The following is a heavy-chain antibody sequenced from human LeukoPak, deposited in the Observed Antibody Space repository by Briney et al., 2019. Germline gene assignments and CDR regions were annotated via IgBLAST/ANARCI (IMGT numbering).Heavy chain of an antibody. CDR1: GFTFNTYN. J-gene: IGHJ4*02. D-gene: IGHD5-12*01. Sequence: PGGSLRLSCAASGFTFNTYNMNWVRQAPGKGLEWVSSISSSSSSYIYYADSVKGRFTISRDNAKNSLYLQMNSLRAEDTAVYYCTTDQVERGYSGYDLGYWGQGTLVTVSS. CDR3: TTDQVERGYSGYDLGY. CDR2: ISSSSSSYI. V-gene: IGHV3-21*01.